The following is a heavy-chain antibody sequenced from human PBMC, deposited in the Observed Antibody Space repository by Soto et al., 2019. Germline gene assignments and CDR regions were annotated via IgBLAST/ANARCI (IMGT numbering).Heavy chain of an antibody. D-gene: IGHD3-22*01. CDR2: IIPINGIT. V-gene: IGHV1-69*02. Sequence: VKVSCKASGGTFSSYTISWVRQAPGQGLEWMGRIIPINGITNYAQKFQGRVTMTRNNSTSTAYMELSSLRSEDTAVYYCASRVGGYTDSSGYFIETYYYETWGQGTLVTVSS. CDR1: GGTFSSYT. J-gene: IGHJ5*02. CDR3: ASRVGGYTDSSGYFIETYYYET.